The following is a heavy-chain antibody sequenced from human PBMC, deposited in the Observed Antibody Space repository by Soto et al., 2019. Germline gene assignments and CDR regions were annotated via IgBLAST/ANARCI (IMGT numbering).Heavy chain of an antibody. Sequence: PGVSLRLSCAACGFTFSSYGMHWVRQAPGKGLEWVAVIWYDGTNKYYADSVKGRFTISRDNSKNTLDLQMNSLRAEDTAVYYCARDPTKRWLQIRRLYYGMDVWGQGTTVTVSS. CDR2: IWYDGTNK. V-gene: IGHV3-33*01. D-gene: IGHD5-12*01. J-gene: IGHJ6*02. CDR3: ARDPTKRWLQIRRLYYGMDV. CDR1: GFTFSSYG.